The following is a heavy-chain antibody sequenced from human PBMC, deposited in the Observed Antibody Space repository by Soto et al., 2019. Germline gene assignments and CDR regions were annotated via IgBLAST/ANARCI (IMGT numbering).Heavy chain of an antibody. Sequence: PGGSLRLSCAASGFTFSSYAMSWVRQAPGKGLEWVSAISGSGGSTYYADSVKGRFTISRDNSKNTLYLQMNILRAEDTALYYCAKEGIVVVPAAMLDYYYYYMDVWGKGTTVTVSS. V-gene: IGHV3-23*01. CDR2: ISGSGGST. J-gene: IGHJ6*03. D-gene: IGHD2-2*01. CDR3: AKEGIVVVPAAMLDYYYYYMDV. CDR1: GFTFSSYA.